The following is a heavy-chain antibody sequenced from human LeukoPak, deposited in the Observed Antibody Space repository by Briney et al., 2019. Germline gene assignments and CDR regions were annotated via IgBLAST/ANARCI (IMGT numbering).Heavy chain of an antibody. J-gene: IGHJ5*02. CDR2: IYYSGST. CDR3: ARGGVPADAFDP. Sequence: SETLSLTCTVSGGSISSYYWSWIRQPPGKGLEWIGYIYYSGSTNYNPSLKSRVTISVDTSKNQFSLKLSSVTAADTAVYYCARGGVPADAFDPWGQGTLVTVSS. D-gene: IGHD2-2*01. CDR1: GGSISSYY. V-gene: IGHV4-59*01.